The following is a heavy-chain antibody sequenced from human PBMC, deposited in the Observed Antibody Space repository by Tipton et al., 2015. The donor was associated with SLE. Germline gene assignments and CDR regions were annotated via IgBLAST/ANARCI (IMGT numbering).Heavy chain of an antibody. D-gene: IGHD1-26*01. J-gene: IGHJ3*02. CDR2: ISSSSSYI. Sequence: SLRLSCAASGFTFSSYSMNWVRQAPGKGLEWVSSISSSSSYIYYADSVKGRFTISRDNAKNSLYLQMNSLRAEDTAVYYCARDPVGATHDAFDIWGQGTMVTVSS. V-gene: IGHV3-21*01. CDR1: GFTFSSYS. CDR3: ARDPVGATHDAFDI.